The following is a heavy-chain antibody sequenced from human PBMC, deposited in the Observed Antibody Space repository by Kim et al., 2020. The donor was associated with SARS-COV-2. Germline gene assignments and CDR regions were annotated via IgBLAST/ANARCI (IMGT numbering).Heavy chain of an antibody. D-gene: IGHD6-13*01. CDR3: ARGNTLQQLVRDDAFDI. Sequence: SETLSLTCAVSGGSISSSNWWSWVRQPPGKGLEWIGEIYHSGSTNYNPSLKSRVTISVDKSKNQFSLKLSSVTAADTAVYYCARGNTLQQLVRDDAFDIWGQGTMVTVSS. CDR1: GGSISSSNW. J-gene: IGHJ3*02. CDR2: IYHSGST. V-gene: IGHV4-4*02.